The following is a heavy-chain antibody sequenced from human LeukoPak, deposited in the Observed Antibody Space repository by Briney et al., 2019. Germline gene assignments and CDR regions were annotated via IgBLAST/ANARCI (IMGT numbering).Heavy chain of an antibody. J-gene: IGHJ4*02. CDR3: ARVPRNYDILTGYSSYYFDY. Sequence: SETLSLTCAVSGGSISSYHWSWIRQPPGKGLEWIGNIYYSGSTNYNPSLKSRVTISLDTSKDQFSLKLSSVTAADTAVYYCARVPRNYDILTGYSSYYFDYWGQGTLVTVSS. V-gene: IGHV4-59*12. CDR1: GGSISSYH. CDR2: IYYSGST. D-gene: IGHD3-9*01.